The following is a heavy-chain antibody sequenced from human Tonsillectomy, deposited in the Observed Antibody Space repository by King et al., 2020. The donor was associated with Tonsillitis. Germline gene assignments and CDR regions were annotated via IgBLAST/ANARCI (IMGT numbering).Heavy chain of an antibody. V-gene: IGHV4-31*03. J-gene: IGHJ1*01. Sequence: VQLQESGPGLVKPSQTLSLTCTVSGGSISSGGYYWSWIRQHPGKGLEWSGYIYYSENTYYNPSLKSRFTISVDTSKNQFSLKLSSVTAADTAVYYCAATARYSGSYYVAYFQHWGQGTLVTVSS. CDR1: GGSISSGGYY. D-gene: IGHD1-26*01. CDR2: IYYSENT. CDR3: AATARYSGSYYVAYFQH.